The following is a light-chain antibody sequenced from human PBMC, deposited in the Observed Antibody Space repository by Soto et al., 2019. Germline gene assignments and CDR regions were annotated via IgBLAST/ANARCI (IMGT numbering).Light chain of an antibody. V-gene: IGKV3D-15*01. CDR3: QQYNKWPIT. CDR2: DAS. Sequence: EVVVTQSPATLSLSPGDRATLSCRASQSVKSNLAWYQQKTGQAPRILIYDASTKATGLPDRLSGSGSGTELNLTISRLQSEDSAFYYCQQYNKWPITCGQGTRLEIK. J-gene: IGKJ5*01. CDR1: QSVKSN.